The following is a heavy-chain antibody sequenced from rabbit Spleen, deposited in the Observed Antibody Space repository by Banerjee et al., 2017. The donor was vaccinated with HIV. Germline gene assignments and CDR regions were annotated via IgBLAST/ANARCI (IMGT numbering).Heavy chain of an antibody. CDR2: INVITGKA. CDR1: GFSFSSYYY. J-gene: IGHJ4*01. Sequence: QSLEESGGDLVKPGASLTLTCTASGFSFSSYYYMCWVRQAPGKGLEWIACINVITGKAVYANWAKGRSTISKTSSTTVTLQMTSLTAADTATYFCARGSGRAWGYFNLWGPGTLVTVS. V-gene: IGHV1S40*01. CDR3: ARGSGRAWGYFNL. D-gene: IGHD1-1*01.